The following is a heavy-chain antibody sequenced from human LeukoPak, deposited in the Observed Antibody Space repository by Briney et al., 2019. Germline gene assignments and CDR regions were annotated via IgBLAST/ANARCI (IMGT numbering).Heavy chain of an antibody. Sequence: PGGSLRLSCAASGFTFSSYAMSWVRQAPGKGLEWVSAISGSTYYADSVKGRFTMSRDNSKNTLYLQMNSLRAEDTAVYYCAREYGSGSYYILDYWGQGTLVTVSS. J-gene: IGHJ4*02. CDR2: ISGST. V-gene: IGHV3-23*01. CDR3: AREYGSGSYYILDY. D-gene: IGHD3-10*01. CDR1: GFTFSSYA.